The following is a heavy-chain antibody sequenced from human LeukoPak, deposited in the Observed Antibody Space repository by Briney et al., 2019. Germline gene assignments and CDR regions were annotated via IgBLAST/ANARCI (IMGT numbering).Heavy chain of an antibody. D-gene: IGHD6-13*01. J-gene: IGHJ4*02. CDR3: ARLIDVGMAAAQYNISS. CDR1: GFTFSSYS. Sequence: GGSLTPSCAASGFTFSSYSINWVRQAPGKGLDCVAYISRSSSTIYYADSVKGRFTVSRDNAENSLYLQMSSLRDEDTAVYYCARLIDVGMAAAQYNISSCGQGTLVTVSS. V-gene: IGHV3-48*02. CDR2: ISRSSSTI.